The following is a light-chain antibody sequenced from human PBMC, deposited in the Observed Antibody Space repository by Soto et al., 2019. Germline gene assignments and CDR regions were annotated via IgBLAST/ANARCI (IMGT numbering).Light chain of an antibody. J-gene: IGKJ1*01. Sequence: DIQMTQSPSTLSGSVGDRVTITCRASQTISSWLAWYQQKPGKAPDLLIYDASALPRGVPSRFSGSGSGTKFTLTIASLQPDDFATYYCQQYETFSGTFGPGTKVDI. CDR2: DAS. V-gene: IGKV1-5*01. CDR3: QQYETFSGT. CDR1: QTISSW.